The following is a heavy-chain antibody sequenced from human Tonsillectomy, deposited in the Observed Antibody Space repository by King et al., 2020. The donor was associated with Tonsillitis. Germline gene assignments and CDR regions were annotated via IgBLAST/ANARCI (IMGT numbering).Heavy chain of an antibody. J-gene: IGHJ4*02. CDR3: ASSGGELVRSYYFDY. CDR2: IYYSGST. CDR1: GGSISSSSYY. D-gene: IGHD1-26*01. Sequence: LQLQESGPGLLRPSETLSLTCTVSGGSISSSSYYWGWIRQPPGKGLEWIGSIYYSGSTYYTPSLRSRVSISVDTSKNQFSLNLNSVTAADTAVFYCASSGGELVRSYYFDYWGQGTLVTVSS. V-gene: IGHV4-39*01.